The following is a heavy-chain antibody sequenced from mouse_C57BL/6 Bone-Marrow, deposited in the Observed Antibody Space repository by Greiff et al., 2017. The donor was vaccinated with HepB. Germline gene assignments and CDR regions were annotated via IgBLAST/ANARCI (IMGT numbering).Heavy chain of an antibody. CDR2: IYPGDGDT. D-gene: IGHD1-1*01. J-gene: IGHJ4*01. Sequence: VKLMESGSELVKPGASVKISCKASGYAFSSSWMNWVKQRPGKGLEWIGRIYPGDGDTNYNGKFKGKATLTADKSSSTAYMQLSSLTSEDSAVYFCARGYGSSYDYAMDYWGQGTSVTVSS. CDR3: ARGYGSSYDYAMDY. CDR1: GYAFSSSW. V-gene: IGHV1-82*01.